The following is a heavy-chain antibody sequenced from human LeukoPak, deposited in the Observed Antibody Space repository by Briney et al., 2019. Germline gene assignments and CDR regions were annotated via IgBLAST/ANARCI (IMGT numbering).Heavy chain of an antibody. CDR2: IYYSGST. V-gene: IGHV4-59*01. CDR3: ARGGDYYDSSGLYWFDP. D-gene: IGHD3-22*01. Sequence: SETLSLTCTVSGVSISSYYWSWIRQPPGKGLEWIGYIYYSGSTNYSPSLKSRVTMSIDTSNNQFSLNLRSVTAADTAVYYCARGGDYYDSSGLYWFDPWGQGTLVTVSS. J-gene: IGHJ5*02. CDR1: GVSISSYY.